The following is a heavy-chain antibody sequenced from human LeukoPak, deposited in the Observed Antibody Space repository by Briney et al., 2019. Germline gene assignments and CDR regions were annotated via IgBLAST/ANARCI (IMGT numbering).Heavy chain of an antibody. D-gene: IGHD3-3*01. V-gene: IGHV4-34*01. CDR1: GGSFSGYY. CDR3: ARFRSKGRRFLEWFSHAPYFDY. Sequence: SETLSLTCAVCGGSFSGYYWSWIRQPPGKGLEWIGEINHSGSTNYNPSLKSRVTISVDTSKNQFSLKLSSVTAADTAVYYCARFRSKGRRFLEWFSHAPYFDYWGQGTLVTVSS. J-gene: IGHJ4*02. CDR2: INHSGST.